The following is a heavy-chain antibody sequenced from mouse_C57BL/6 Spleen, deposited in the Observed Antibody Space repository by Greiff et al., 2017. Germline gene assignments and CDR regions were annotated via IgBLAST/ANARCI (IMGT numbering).Heavy chain of an antibody. CDR2: IDPSDSYT. CDR1: GYTFTSYW. D-gene: IGHD4-1*01. J-gene: IGHJ2*01. V-gene: IGHV1-69*01. CDR3: ARGELGVGPDY. Sequence: QVQLQQPGAELVMPGASVKLSCKASGYTFTSYWMHWVKQRPGQGLEWIGEIDPSDSYTNYNQKFKGKSTLTVDKSSSTAYMQLSSLTSEDAAVYYCARGELGVGPDYRGQGTTLTVSS.